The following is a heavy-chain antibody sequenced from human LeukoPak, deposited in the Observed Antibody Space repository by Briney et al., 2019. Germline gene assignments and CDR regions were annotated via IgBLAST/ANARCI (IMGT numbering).Heavy chain of an antibody. V-gene: IGHV1-18*01. D-gene: IGHD1-26*01. CDR3: ARDSGSGNNDY. J-gene: IGHJ4*02. CDR1: GYTLTSYG. CDR2: ISAGNGNT. Sequence: ASVKVSCKASGYTLTSYGTSWVRQAPGQRLEWMGWISAGNGNTKYSQNFQGRVTFISNTSATTAFMELSSLRSEDAAVYYCARDSGSGNNDYWGQGTLVTVSS.